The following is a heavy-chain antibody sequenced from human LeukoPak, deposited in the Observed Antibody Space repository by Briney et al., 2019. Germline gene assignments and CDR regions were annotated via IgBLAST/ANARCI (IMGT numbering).Heavy chain of an antibody. Sequence: PSEALSLTCAVYGGSFSGYYWSWIRQPPGKGLEWIGEINHSGSTNYNPSLKSRVTISVDTSKNQFSLKLSSVTAADTAVYYCARVSGSYYNEDYWGQGTLVTVSS. J-gene: IGHJ4*02. D-gene: IGHD3-10*01. CDR3: ARVSGSYYNEDY. CDR2: INHSGST. V-gene: IGHV4-34*01. CDR1: GGSFSGYY.